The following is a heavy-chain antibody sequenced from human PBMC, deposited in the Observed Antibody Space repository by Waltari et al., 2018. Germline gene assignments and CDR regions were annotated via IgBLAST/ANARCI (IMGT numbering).Heavy chain of an antibody. CDR1: GDPFSPYY. Sequence: QVQLQQWGAGLLKPSETLSLSCAVYGDPFSPYYYIWIRQPPGKGLEWIGEISHSGSTNYNPSLKSRVTMSVDTSKNHLSLKLNYVTAADTAVYYCARGRYYGFAFDVWGQGTMVTVSS. CDR2: ISHSGST. V-gene: IGHV4-34*01. D-gene: IGHD3-10*01. J-gene: IGHJ3*01. CDR3: ARGRYYGFAFDV.